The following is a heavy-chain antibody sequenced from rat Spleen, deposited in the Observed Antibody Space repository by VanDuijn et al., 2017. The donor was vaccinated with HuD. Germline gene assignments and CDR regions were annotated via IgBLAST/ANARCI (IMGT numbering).Heavy chain of an antibody. CDR1: GFTFNDYW. CDR3: TREDSGSGFAY. CDR2: ITNSGGSI. V-gene: IGHV5-31*01. J-gene: IGHJ3*01. Sequence: EVQLVESGGGLVQPGGSLKLSCVASGFTFNDYWMTWIRQAPGKGLEWVASITNSGGSIYYPDSMKGRFTASRENAQNILYLQMNSLRSEETATYYCTREDSGSGFAYWGQSTLVTVSS. D-gene: IGHD4-3*01.